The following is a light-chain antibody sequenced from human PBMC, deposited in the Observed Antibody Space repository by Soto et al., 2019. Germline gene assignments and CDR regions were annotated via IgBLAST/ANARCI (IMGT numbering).Light chain of an antibody. J-gene: IGKJ2*01. CDR3: QQYGSSPRT. V-gene: IGKV3-20*01. CDR2: GAS. CDR1: QSVSNTY. Sequence: EIVLTQSPGTLSLSPGERVTLSCRASQSVSNTYLAWYQQKPGQAPRLLMYGASSRATGIPERFSGSGSGTDFTLTISRLEPEDFAVYYWQQYGSSPRTFGQGTKLEIK.